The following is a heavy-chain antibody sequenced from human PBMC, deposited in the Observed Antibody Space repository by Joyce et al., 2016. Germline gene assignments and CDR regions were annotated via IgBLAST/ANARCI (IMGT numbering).Heavy chain of an antibody. V-gene: IGHV1-18*04. J-gene: IGHJ5*01. Sequence: QVQLVQSGAEVKKPGASVKVSCKASGYTFTDYGFNWVRQAPGQGLEWMGWISAYNVNINFAQKLQDTVTMTTDTSTSTAYMELRSLRSDDTAVYYCARGGYYDSGYRFDSWGQGTLVTVSS. CDR3: ARGGYYDSGYRFDS. CDR1: GYTFTDYG. D-gene: IGHD3-22*01. CDR2: ISAYNVNI.